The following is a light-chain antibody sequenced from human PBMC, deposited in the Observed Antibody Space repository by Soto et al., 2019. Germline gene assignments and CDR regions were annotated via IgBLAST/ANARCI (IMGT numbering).Light chain of an antibody. Sequence: ETVVTQSPATLSASPGERATLSCRASQNVVTNVAWYQQKPGQAPRLLIHDTSTRATGVPDRFSGRGDGTEFALTISSLQSEDLAVYYCQQSNEWPLALGGGTQLDIK. CDR3: QQSNEWPLA. CDR2: DTS. CDR1: QNVVTN. V-gene: IGKV3-15*01. J-gene: IGKJ4*01.